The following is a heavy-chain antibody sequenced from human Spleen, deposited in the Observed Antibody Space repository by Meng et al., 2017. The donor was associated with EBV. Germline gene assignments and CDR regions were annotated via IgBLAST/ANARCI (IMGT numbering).Heavy chain of an antibody. Sequence: QVPRGQAGAKVKKPLFRVNVVGKASGDTLKNSAIVWVRQATGQGLEWIGGLIPMSGAPNYDQTFEGRITITADKSTSTQSMDLRSLRSEDTAVYYFATESGRGYTPDYWGQGTLVTVSS. CDR2: LIPMSGAP. CDR1: GDTLKNSA. J-gene: IGHJ4*02. CDR3: ATESGRGYTPDY. V-gene: IGHV1-69*06. D-gene: IGHD3-10*01.